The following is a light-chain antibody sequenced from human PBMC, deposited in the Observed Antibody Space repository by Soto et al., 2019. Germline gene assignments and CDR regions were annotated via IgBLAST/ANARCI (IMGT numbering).Light chain of an antibody. CDR1: QSISTY. CDR3: QKSYSIPYT. Sequence: DIQMTQSPSSLSASVGDRVTITCRASQSISTYLNWYQQKPGKAPKLLIYAASSLQSGVPSRFSGSRSGTDFTLTISSLQPEDFATYYCQKSYSIPYTFGQGTKLEIK. J-gene: IGKJ2*01. V-gene: IGKV1-39*01. CDR2: AAS.